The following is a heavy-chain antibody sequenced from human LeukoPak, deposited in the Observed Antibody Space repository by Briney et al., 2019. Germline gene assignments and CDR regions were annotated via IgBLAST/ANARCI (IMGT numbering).Heavy chain of an antibody. J-gene: IGHJ6*03. Sequence: SETLSLTCAVSGYSISNGYYWVWIRQPPGRGLEWMGSLYHSDSAYYNTSLRSRVSMSVDTSKNPFSLTLSFVTAADTAVYYCARQHDSYYYYYIDVWGSGTTVTVSS. CDR1: GYSISNGYY. CDR3: ARQHDSYYYYYIDV. V-gene: IGHV4-38-2*01. CDR2: LYHSDSA.